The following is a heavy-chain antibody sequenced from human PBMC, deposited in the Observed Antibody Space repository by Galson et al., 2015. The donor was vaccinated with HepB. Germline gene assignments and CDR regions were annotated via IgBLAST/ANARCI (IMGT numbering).Heavy chain of an antibody. V-gene: IGHV3-30*18. CDR1: GFTFSSYG. J-gene: IGHJ4*02. D-gene: IGHD6-13*01. CDR3: AKDPEAAAGTHGFTLSPFDY. CDR2: ISYDGSNK. Sequence: SLRLSCAASGFTFSSYGMHWVRQAPGKGLEWVAVISYDGSNKYYADSVKGRFTISRDNSKNTLYLQMNSLRAEDTAVYYCAKDPEAAAGTHGFTLSPFDYWGQGTLVTVSS.